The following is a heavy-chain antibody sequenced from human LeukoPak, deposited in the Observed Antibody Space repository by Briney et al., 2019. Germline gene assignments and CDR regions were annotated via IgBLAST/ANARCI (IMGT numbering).Heavy chain of an antibody. CDR3: ARGAQHYFDY. CDR2: ISYDGSNK. D-gene: IGHD2-2*01. V-gene: IGHV3-30*04. CDR1: GFTFSSYA. J-gene: IGHJ4*02. Sequence: PGRSLRLSCAASGFTFSSYAMHWVRQASGKGLEWVAVISYDGSNKYYADSVKGRFTISRDNSKNTLYLQMNSLRAEDTAVYYCARGAQHYFDYWGQGTLVTVSS.